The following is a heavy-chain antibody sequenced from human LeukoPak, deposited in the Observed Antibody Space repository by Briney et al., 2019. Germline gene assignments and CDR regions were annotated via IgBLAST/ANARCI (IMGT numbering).Heavy chain of an antibody. J-gene: IGHJ4*02. CDR2: IIPIFGTA. CDR1: GGTFSSYA. D-gene: IGHD3-22*01. CDR3: ARELKYYYDSSGYYDY. Sequence: ASVKVSCKASGGTFSSYAISWVRQASGQGLEWMGRIIPIFGTANYAQKFQGRVTITTDESTSTAYMELSSLRSEDTAVYYCARELKYYYDSSGYYDYWGQGTLVTVSS. V-gene: IGHV1-69*05.